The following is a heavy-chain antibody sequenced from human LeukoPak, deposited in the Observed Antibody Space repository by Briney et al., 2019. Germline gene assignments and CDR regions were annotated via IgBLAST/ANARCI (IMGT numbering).Heavy chain of an antibody. CDR1: GYTFTGYY. V-gene: IGHV1-2*02. CDR3: ARSPNLLSSSSWYIFDY. D-gene: IGHD6-13*01. J-gene: IGHJ4*02. CDR2: INPNSGGT. Sequence: ASVKVSCKASGYTFTGYYMHWVRQAPGQGLEWMGWINPNSGGTNYAQKFQGRVTMTRDTSISTAYMELSRLRSDDTAVYYCARSPNLLSSSSWYIFDYWGQGTLVTVSS.